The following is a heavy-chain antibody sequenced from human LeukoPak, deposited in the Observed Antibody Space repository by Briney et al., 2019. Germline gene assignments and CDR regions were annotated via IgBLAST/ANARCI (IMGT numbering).Heavy chain of an antibody. D-gene: IGHD7-27*01. Sequence: PGGSLRLSCAASGFTFSSYAMHWVRQAPGKGLEWVAVISYDGSNKYYADSVKGRFTISRDNSKNTLYLQMNSLRAEDTAVYYCARDFNWGGYYYYYMDVWGKGTTVTVSS. CDR2: ISYDGSNK. CDR1: GFTFSSYA. V-gene: IGHV3-30-3*01. CDR3: ARDFNWGGYYYYYMDV. J-gene: IGHJ6*03.